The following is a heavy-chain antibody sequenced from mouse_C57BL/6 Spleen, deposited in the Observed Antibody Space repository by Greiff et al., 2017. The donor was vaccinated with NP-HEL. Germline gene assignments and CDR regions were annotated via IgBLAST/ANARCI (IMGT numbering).Heavy chain of an antibody. V-gene: IGHV5-4*01. Sequence: EVKLMESGGGLVKPGGSLKLSCAASGFTFSSYAMSWVRQTPEKRLEWVATISDGGSYTYYPDNVKGRFTISRDNAKNHLYLQMSHLKSEDTAMYYCARDPTYDGFAYWGQGTLVTVSA. D-gene: IGHD2-3*01. CDR2: ISDGGSYT. CDR1: GFTFSSYA. CDR3: ARDPTYDGFAY. J-gene: IGHJ3*01.